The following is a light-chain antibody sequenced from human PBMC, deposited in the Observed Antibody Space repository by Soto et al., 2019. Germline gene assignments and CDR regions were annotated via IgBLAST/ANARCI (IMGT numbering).Light chain of an antibody. CDR3: SLYTTSNTRQIV. V-gene: IGLV2-14*03. CDR1: SSDVGGYNY. J-gene: IGLJ1*01. CDR2: DVS. Sequence: QSVLTQPASGSRSPGQSITISRAGTSSDVGGYNYVSWYQHHPGKAPKLMIYDVSNRPSGVSNRFSGSKSGNTASLTISGLQPEDEADYYCSLYTTSNTRQIVLGTGTKLTVL.